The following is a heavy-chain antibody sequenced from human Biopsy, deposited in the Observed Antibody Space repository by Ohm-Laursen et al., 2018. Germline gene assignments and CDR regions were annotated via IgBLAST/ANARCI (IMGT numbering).Heavy chain of an antibody. CDR3: AREQHPYIDVLTDSFSYVPMDV. CDR2: IITILGRP. D-gene: IGHD3-9*01. Sequence: GPSVTASCKPSGGTFTTYGFNWVRQAPGQGLVWMGRIITILGRPTYAQKFQGRVTITADTSTGTVFMDLSTLRSEDSALYYCAREQHPYIDVLTDSFSYVPMDVWGAGTTFTVSS. CDR1: GGTFTTYG. V-gene: IGHV1-69*04. J-gene: IGHJ6*04.